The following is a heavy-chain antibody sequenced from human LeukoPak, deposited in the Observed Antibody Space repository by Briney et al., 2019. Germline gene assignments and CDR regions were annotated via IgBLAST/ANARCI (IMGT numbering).Heavy chain of an antibody. J-gene: IGHJ3*02. CDR2: ISSSSGSYI. CDR1: RFTFSTYS. D-gene: IGHD1-1*01. V-gene: IGHV3-21*05. CDR3: AREWKFDI. Sequence: GGSLRLSCAASRFTFSTYSMNWVRQAPGKGLEWVSYISSSSGSYIYYADSVKGRFTISRDNAKNSLYLQMNSLRAEDTAVYYCAREWKFDIWGQGTMVTVSS.